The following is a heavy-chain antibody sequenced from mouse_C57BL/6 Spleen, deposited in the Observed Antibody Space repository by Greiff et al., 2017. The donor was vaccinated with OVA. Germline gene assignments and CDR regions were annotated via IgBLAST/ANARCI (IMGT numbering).Heavy chain of an antibody. V-gene: IGHV2-9-1*01. Sequence: QVQLKESGPGLVAPSQSLSITCTVSGFSLTSYAISWVRQPPGKGLEWLGVIWTGGGTNYNSALKSRLSICKDNSKSQVSLKRNSLQTDDTARYYCARNSDYYDCDGWFAYWGQGTLVTVSA. CDR2: IWTGGGT. D-gene: IGHD2-4*01. CDR1: GFSLTSYA. CDR3: ARNSDYYDCDGWFAY. J-gene: IGHJ3*01.